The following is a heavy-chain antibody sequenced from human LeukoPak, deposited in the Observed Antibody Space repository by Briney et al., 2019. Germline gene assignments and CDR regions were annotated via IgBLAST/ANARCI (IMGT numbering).Heavy chain of an antibody. J-gene: IGHJ4*02. D-gene: IGHD3-3*01. CDR3: AKEPPSLEWIYGPFDY. CDR2: INSDGSST. Sequence: GGSLRLSCAASGFTFSSYWMHWVRQAPRKGLVWVSRINSDGSSTSYADSVKGRFTISRDNAKNTLYLQMNSLRAEDTAVYYCAKEPPSLEWIYGPFDYWGQGTLVTVSS. V-gene: IGHV3-74*01. CDR1: GFTFSSYW.